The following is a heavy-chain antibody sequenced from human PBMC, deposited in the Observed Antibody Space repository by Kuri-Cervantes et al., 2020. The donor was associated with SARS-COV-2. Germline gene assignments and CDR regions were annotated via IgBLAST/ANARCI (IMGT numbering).Heavy chain of an antibody. V-gene: IGHV4-39*07. D-gene: IGHD2-21*01. J-gene: IGHJ4*02. CDR2: IYYSGST. CDR3: ARGGVVPVSFDY. CDR1: GGSISSSSYY. Sequence: GSLRLSCTVSGGSISSSSYYWSWIRQPPGKGLEWIGSIYYSGSTYYNPSLKSRVTISVDTSKNQFSLKLSSVTAADTAVYYCARGGVVPVSFDYWGQGTLVTVSS.